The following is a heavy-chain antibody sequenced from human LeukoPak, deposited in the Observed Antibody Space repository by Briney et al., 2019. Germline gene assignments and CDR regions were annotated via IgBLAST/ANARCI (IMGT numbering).Heavy chain of an antibody. V-gene: IGHV3-21*01. J-gene: IGHJ6*03. CDR1: GFTFRSYE. CDR2: ISNSISYI. Sequence: GRSLRLPCAASGFTFRSYEMNWVRQAPAKGLESVSSISNSISYIYYADSVQDRFTISRDNAKISRYLQMNSLRAEDPAVYYCARKPTSIIAAAGPEYYYYMDVWGKRTTVTISS. D-gene: IGHD6-13*01. CDR3: ARKPTSIIAAAGPEYYYYMDV.